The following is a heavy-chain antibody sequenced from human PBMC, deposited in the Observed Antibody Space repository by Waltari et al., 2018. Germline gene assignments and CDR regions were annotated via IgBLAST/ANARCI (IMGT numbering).Heavy chain of an antibody. CDR1: GGTFSSYA. CDR2: FIPIFGTA. CDR3: AKGRDYVDAEDY. D-gene: IGHD4-17*01. V-gene: IGHV1-69*14. Sequence: QVQLVQSGAEVKKPGSSVKVSCKASGGTFSSYAISWVRQAPGQGLEWMGGFIPIFGTANDAQKFHGRVTITADKSPSTAYMGLSSLRSEETAVYYCAKGRDYVDAEDYWGQVTLVTGSS. J-gene: IGHJ4*02.